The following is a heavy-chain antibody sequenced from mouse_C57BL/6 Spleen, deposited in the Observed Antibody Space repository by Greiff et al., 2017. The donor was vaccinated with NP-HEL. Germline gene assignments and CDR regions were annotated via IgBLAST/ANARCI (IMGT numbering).Heavy chain of an antibody. CDR1: GFTFSDYG. J-gene: IGHJ4*01. D-gene: IGHD1-1*01. CDR3: ARTQYYGAMDY. Sequence: EVKVVESGGGLVKPGGSLKLSCAASGFTFSDYGMHWVRQAPEKGLEWVAYISSGSSTIYYADTVKGRFTISRDNAKNTLFLQMTSLRSEDTAMYYCARTQYYGAMDYWGQGTSVTVSS. CDR2: ISSGSSTI. V-gene: IGHV5-17*01.